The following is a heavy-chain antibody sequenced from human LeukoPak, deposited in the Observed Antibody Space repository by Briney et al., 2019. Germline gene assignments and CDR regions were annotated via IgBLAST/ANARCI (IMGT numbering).Heavy chain of an antibody. V-gene: IGHV3-23*01. D-gene: IGHD3-3*01. CDR3: AKGVKVETYYDFWSGYYRAYYFDY. CDR2: ISGSGGST. CDR1: GFTFSRYA. Sequence: GGSLRLSCAASGFTFSRYAMSWVRQAPGKGLEWVSAISGSGGSTYYADSVKGRFTISRDNSKNTLYLQMNSLRAEDTAVYYCAKGVKVETYYDFWSGYYRAYYFDYWGQGTLVTVSS. J-gene: IGHJ4*02.